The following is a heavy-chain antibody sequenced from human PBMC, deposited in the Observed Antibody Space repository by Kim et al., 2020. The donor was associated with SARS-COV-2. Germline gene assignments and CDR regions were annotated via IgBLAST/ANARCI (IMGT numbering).Heavy chain of an antibody. CDR1: GGSISSGGYY. Sequence: SETLSLTCIVSGGSISSGGYYWSWIRQHPGKGLEWIGYIYYSGSTYYNPSLKSRVTISVDTSKNQFSLKLSSVTAADTAVYYCARDASLTNYFDYWGQGTLVTVSS. CDR3: ARDASLTNYFDY. J-gene: IGHJ4*02. CDR2: IYYSGST. V-gene: IGHV4-31*03. D-gene: IGHD1-1*01.